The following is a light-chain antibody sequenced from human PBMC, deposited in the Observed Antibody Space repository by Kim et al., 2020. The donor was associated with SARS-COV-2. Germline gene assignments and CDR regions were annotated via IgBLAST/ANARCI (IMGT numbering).Light chain of an antibody. CDR3: QQFGDSPRT. V-gene: IGKV3-20*01. CDR1: QSVSGNS. J-gene: IGKJ1*01. CDR2: SAS. Sequence: EIVLTQSPGTLSLSPGERATLSCRASQSVSGNSLAWYQQQPGRAPRLLIYSASTRATGIPDRFSGSGSGTDFTLTINRLEPEDFAVYYCQQFGDSPRTFGQGTKVDIK.